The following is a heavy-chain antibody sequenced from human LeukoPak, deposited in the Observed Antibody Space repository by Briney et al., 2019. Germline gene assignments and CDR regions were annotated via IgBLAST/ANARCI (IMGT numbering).Heavy chain of an antibody. D-gene: IGHD6-13*01. J-gene: IGHJ5*02. Sequence: TASETLSLTCTVSGHSISSGYYWGWIRQPPGKGLEWIGSIYHSGSTYYNPSLKSQVTISVDTSKNQFSLKLTSVTAADTAVYYCARGYSSSWYLNWFDPWGQGTLVTVSS. CDR3: ARGYSSSWYLNWFDP. V-gene: IGHV4-38-2*02. CDR1: GHSISSGYY. CDR2: IYHSGST.